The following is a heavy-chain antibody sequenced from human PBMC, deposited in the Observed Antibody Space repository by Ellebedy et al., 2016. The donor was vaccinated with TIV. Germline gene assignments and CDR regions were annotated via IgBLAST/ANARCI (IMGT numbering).Heavy chain of an antibody. J-gene: IGHJ4*02. D-gene: IGHD3-10*01. Sequence: GESLKISCAASGFTFSSYGMHWVRQAPGKGLEWVAVISYDGSNKYYADSVKGRFTISRDNSKNTLYLQMNSLRAEDTAVYYCAKDLPNYGSGSYYDYWGQGTLVTVSS. V-gene: IGHV3-30*18. CDR1: GFTFSSYG. CDR3: AKDLPNYGSGSYYDY. CDR2: ISYDGSNK.